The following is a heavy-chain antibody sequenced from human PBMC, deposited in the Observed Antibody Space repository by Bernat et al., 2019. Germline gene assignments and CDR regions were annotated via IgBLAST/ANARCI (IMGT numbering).Heavy chain of an antibody. V-gene: IGHV7-4-1*02. Sequence: QVQLVQSGSELKKPGASVKVSCKASGYTFTSYAMNWVRQAPGQGLEWMGWINTNTGNPTYAQGFTGRFVFSLDTSVSTAYLQISSLKAEDTAVYYCAVQDIVVGPAAIEYNGFDPWGQGTLVTVSS. J-gene: IGHJ5*02. CDR3: AVQDIVVGPAAIEYNGFDP. CDR1: GYTFTSYA. D-gene: IGHD2-2*02. CDR2: INTNTGNP.